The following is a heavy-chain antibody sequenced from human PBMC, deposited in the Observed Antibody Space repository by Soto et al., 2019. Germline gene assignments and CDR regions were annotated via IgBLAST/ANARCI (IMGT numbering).Heavy chain of an antibody. CDR1: GDSNSSYY. Sequence: QVQLQESGPGLVKPAETLSLICTVSGDSNSSYYWSWIRQSPGKGLEWIGYISYSGSTTYNPCLNSQLTISLHTSTNQFSLTLDSVTAADTAVYYCARARNLLTGYYKGGFYYFDFWGQGTLVTVSS. D-gene: IGHD3-9*01. J-gene: IGHJ4*02. V-gene: IGHV4-59*01. CDR3: ARARNLLTGYYKGGFYYFDF. CDR2: ISYSGST.